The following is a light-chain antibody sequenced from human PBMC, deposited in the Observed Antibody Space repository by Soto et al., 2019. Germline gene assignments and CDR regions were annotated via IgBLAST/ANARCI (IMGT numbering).Light chain of an antibody. CDR3: QQLNSYSYT. J-gene: IGKJ2*01. Sequence: DIQLTQSPSFLSASVGDRVTITCRASQGISSYLAWYQQKPGKAPKLLIYAASTLQSGVPSSFSGSGSGTEFTLTISSLQPEEFATYYCQQLNSYSYTFGQGTKREIK. CDR1: QGISSY. V-gene: IGKV1-9*01. CDR2: AAS.